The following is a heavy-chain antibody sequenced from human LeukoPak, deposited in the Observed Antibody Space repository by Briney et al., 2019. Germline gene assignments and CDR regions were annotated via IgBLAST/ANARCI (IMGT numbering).Heavy chain of an antibody. V-gene: IGHV5-51*01. CDR1: GYRFTSYW. D-gene: IGHD3-22*01. CDR3: ASGPPDYYDSRGFDY. CDR2: IYPGDCDT. Sequence: GASLKISCKGSGYRFTSYWIGWVRQMPGKGLEGMGIIYPGDCDTRYSPSFQGQVTISADKSSSTASRKWSSLKASDPAMYYCASGPPDYYDSRGFDYWGQGTLVTVSS. J-gene: IGHJ4*02.